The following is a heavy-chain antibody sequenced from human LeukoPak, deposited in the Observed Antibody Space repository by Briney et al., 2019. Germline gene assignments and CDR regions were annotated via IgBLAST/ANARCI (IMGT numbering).Heavy chain of an antibody. D-gene: IGHD6-19*01. J-gene: IGHJ4*02. V-gene: IGHV4-59*12. CDR3: ARYWGSGWTFDY. Sequence: SETLSLTCTVSGDSISSYYWSWIRQPPGKGLEWTGYIYDSGSTNYNPSLKSRVTISLDTSKNQFSLKLSSVTAADTAVYYCARYWGSGWTFDYWGQGTLVTVSS. CDR1: GDSISSYY. CDR2: IYDSGST.